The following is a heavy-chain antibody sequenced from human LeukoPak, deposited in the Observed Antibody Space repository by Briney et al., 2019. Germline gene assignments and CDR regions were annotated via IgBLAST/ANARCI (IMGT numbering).Heavy chain of an antibody. CDR3: ARERDGRFFDY. CDR1: GLIFRSYW. D-gene: IGHD5-24*01. CDR2: INQDGSEK. V-gene: IGHV3-7*01. J-gene: IGHJ4*02. Sequence: TGGSLRLSCEVSGLIFRSYWMSWVRQAPGEGLEWVANINQDGSEKYFVDSVRGRFTISRDNAKNSLHLQMNTLRAEDTAVYYCARERDGRFFDYWGQGTLVSVSS.